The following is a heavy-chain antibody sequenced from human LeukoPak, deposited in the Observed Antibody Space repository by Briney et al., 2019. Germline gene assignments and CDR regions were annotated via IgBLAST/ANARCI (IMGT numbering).Heavy chain of an antibody. CDR3: SITPLGYCSSTSCFHERYFDY. Sequence: GGLLRLSCAASGLTSSYNSMSGDRQAPGKGLEWVGLTRKKTNGATTEQTTSAKGIFTSSRDDSKSITYLQMKSLKTEDTAVYYCSITPLGYCSSTSCFHERYFDYWGQGTLVTVSS. CDR1: GLTSSYNS. J-gene: IGHJ4*02. CDR2: TRKKTNGATT. D-gene: IGHD2-2*01. V-gene: IGHV3-22*01.